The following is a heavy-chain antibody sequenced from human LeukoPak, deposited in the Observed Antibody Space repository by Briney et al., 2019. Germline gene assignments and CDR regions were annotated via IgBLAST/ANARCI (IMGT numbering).Heavy chain of an antibody. CDR3: TKDVVPDSGWDLDY. CDR1: GFTFSTYS. V-gene: IGHV3-23*01. D-gene: IGHD6-19*01. Sequence: GGSLRLSCAASGFTFSTYSMTWVRQGPGKGLEWVSSIYPNGGSTFYADSVKGRFTISRDDSKNTLYLQMSSLRTEDTAIYYCTKDVVPDSGWDLDYWGQGTLVAVSS. J-gene: IGHJ4*02. CDR2: IYPNGGST.